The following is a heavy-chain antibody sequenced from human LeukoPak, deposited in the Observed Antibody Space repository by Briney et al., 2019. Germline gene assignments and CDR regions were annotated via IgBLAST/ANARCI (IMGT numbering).Heavy chain of an antibody. D-gene: IGHD2-2*01. V-gene: IGHV3-9*01. J-gene: IGHJ6*03. CDR1: GFTFDDYA. Sequence: GRSLRLSCAASGFTFDDYAMHWVRQAPGKGLEWVSGISWNSGSIGYADSVTGRFTISRDNAKNSLYLQMNSLRAEDTALYYSAKGYQPHYYYYMDVWGKGTTVTISS. CDR3: AKGYQPHYYYYMDV. CDR2: ISWNSGSI.